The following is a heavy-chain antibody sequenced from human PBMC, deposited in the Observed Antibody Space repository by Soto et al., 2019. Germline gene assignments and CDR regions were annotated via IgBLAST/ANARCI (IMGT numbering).Heavy chain of an antibody. D-gene: IGHD1-7*01. V-gene: IGHV3-30-3*01. CDR1: GLTFSSYA. CDR2: ISYDGSNK. CDR3: ARDVSWNFPFDY. Sequence: QVQLVESGGGVVQPGRSLRLSCAASGLTFSSYAMHWVRQAPGKGLEWVAVISYDGSNKYYADSVKGRFTISRDNSKNTLYLQMNSLRAEDTAVYYCARDVSWNFPFDYFGQGPLVTVSS. J-gene: IGHJ4*02.